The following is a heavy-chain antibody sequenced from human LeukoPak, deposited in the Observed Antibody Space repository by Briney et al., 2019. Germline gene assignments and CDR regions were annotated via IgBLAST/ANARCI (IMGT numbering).Heavy chain of an antibody. CDR2: IKQDGSEK. Sequence: GGSLRLSCAASGFTFSRYWMSWVRQAPGKGLEWVANIKQDGSEKYYVDSVKGRFTISRDNAKNSLYLQMNSLRAEDTAVYYCARVNANWFDPWGQGTLVTVSS. V-gene: IGHV3-7*01. CDR1: GFTFSRYW. J-gene: IGHJ5*02. CDR3: ARVNANWFDP.